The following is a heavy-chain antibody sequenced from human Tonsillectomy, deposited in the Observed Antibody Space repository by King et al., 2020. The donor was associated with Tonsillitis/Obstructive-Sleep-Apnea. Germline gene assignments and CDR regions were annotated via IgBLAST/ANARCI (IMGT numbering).Heavy chain of an antibody. J-gene: IGHJ4*02. CDR2: ISSRSSYI. CDR1: GFTFSDYY. Sequence: VQLVESGGDLVKPGGSLRLSCAASGFTFSDYYMSWIRQAPGKGLEWVSYISSRSSYINYADSVKGRFTISSDNAKNSLYLQMNSLRAEDTAVYYCARSLGDCTNGVCYNYFDYWGQGTLVTVSS. V-gene: IGHV3-11*05. CDR3: ARSLGDCTNGVCYNYFDY. D-gene: IGHD2-8*01.